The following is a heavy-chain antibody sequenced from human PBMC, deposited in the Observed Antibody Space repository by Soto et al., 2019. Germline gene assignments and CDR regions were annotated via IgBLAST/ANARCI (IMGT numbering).Heavy chain of an antibody. D-gene: IGHD3-3*01. CDR3: ARGTVSAGVWSGYYASLYYYGMDV. CDR2: VNPNSGGT. Sequence: QVQLVQSGAEVKKPGASVKVSCKASGYAFTGYYMHWVRQALGQGLEWIGWVNPNSGGTNYAQKFQGRVTMTRDPSISTAYMELSRMRSDDTAVYYCARGTVSAGVWSGYYASLYYYGMDVWGQGTTVTVAS. CDR1: GYAFTGYY. J-gene: IGHJ6*02. V-gene: IGHV1-2*02.